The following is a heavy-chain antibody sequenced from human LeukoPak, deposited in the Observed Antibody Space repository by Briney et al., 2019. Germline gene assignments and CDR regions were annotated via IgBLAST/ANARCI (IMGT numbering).Heavy chain of an antibody. CDR1: GYTFTGYY. J-gene: IGHJ4*02. CDR3: ARAGAWYSGSSTPGY. V-gene: IGHV1-2*02. CDR2: INPNSGGT. Sequence: ASVKVSCKASGYTFTGYYMHWVRQAPGQGLEWMGWINPNSGGTNYAQKFQGRVTMTRDTSISTAYMELSRLRSDDTAVYYCARAGAWYSGSSTPGYWGQGTLVTVSS. D-gene: IGHD1-26*01.